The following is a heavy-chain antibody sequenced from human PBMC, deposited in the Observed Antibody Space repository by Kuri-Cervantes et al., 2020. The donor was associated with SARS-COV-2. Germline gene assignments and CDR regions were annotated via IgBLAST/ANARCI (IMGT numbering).Heavy chain of an antibody. Sequence: SETLSLTCAFYGESFSGYYWNWIRQPPGKGLEWIGEINHSGSTNYNPSLMGRVIISVDTSNSQFSLRLTSVTAADTAVYHCARAYGFLRYIYYMDVWGKGTTVTVSS. V-gene: IGHV4-34*01. J-gene: IGHJ6*04. CDR2: INHSGST. D-gene: IGHD3-9*01. CDR3: ARAYGFLRYIYYMDV. CDR1: GESFSGYY.